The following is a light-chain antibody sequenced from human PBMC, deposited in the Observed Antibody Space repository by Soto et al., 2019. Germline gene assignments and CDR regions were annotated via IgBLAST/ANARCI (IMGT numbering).Light chain of an antibody. V-gene: IGLV4-69*01. J-gene: IGLJ2*01. CDR2: LNSDGSH. Sequence: QPVLTQSPSASASLGASVKLTCTLSSGRSSFAIAWHQQQPEKGPRYLMKLNSDGSHSKGDRIPDRFSGSSSGAERYLPISSLQSEDEADYYCQTWGTGVVFGGGTKLTVL. CDR1: SGRSSFA. CDR3: QTWGTGVV.